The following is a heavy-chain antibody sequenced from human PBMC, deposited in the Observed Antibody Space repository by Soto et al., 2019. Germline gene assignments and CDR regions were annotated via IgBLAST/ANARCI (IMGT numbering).Heavy chain of an antibody. CDR2: ISYNGSNK. D-gene: IGHD3-16*01. CDR1: GFTFSSYA. Sequence: GGSLRLSCAASGFTFSSYAMHWVRQAPGKGLELVAVISYNGSNKYYADSVKGRFTISRDNSKNTLYLQMNSLRAEDTAVYYFARPAGEMAKGTPMNYFDYWGHGTLVTVSS. CDR3: ARPAGEMAKGTPMNYFDY. J-gene: IGHJ4*01. V-gene: IGHV3-30-3*01.